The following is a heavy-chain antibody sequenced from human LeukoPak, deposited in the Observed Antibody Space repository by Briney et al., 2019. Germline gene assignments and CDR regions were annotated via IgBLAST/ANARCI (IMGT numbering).Heavy chain of an antibody. V-gene: IGHV5-51*01. CDR3: ARRAYCGGDCYSLGLAWFDP. D-gene: IGHD2-21*01. CDR1: GYSFTSYW. Sequence: GESLKISCKGSGYSFTSYWIGWVRQMPGKGLEWMGIIYPGDSDTRYSPSFQGQVTISADKSISTAYLQWSSLKASDTAMYYCARRAYCGGDCYSLGLAWFDPWGQGTLVTVSS. J-gene: IGHJ5*02. CDR2: IYPGDSDT.